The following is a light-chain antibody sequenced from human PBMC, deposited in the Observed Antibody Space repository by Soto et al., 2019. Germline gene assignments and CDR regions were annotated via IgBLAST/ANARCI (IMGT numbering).Light chain of an antibody. J-gene: IGKJ5*01. CDR2: DAS. Sequence: EIVMTQFPATLSGSPGERVTLSCRASQSVGSNVAWYQQKPGQAPRLLISDASTRATGIPPRFSGRGSGTEFTLTISSLQSEDFALYYCQQYNIWPPATFGQGTRLEMK. V-gene: IGKV3-15*01. CDR1: QSVGSN. CDR3: QQYNIWPPAT.